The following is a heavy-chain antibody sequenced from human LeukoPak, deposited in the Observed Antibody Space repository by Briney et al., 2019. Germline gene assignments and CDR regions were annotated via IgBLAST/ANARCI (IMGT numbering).Heavy chain of an antibody. CDR1: GFTFSSYA. CDR2: ISYDGSNK. Sequence: GRSLRLSCAASGFTFSSYAMHWVRQAPGKGLEWVAVISYDGSNKYYADSVKGRFTISRDDAKSSLYLQMNSLTVEDTALYYCVRAGWELDYWGQGTLVTVSS. D-gene: IGHD1-26*01. V-gene: IGHV3-30*04. J-gene: IGHJ4*02. CDR3: VRAGWELDY.